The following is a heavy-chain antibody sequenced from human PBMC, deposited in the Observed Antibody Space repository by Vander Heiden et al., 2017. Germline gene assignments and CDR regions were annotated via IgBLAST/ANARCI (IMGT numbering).Heavy chain of an antibody. CDR2: ISWNSGNI. V-gene: IGHV3-9*01. D-gene: IGHD1-1*01. J-gene: IGHJ4*02. CDR1: GFLFEDYA. Sequence: EVQLVESGGGLVQPGRPLILQCAAPGFLFEDYAMHWVRQGPEKGLEWVAGISWNSGNIDYVDSVKGRFTISRDNAKNSLFLQMNSLRPEDTALYYCAKGLTQLERVFDSWGQGVLVTVSS. CDR3: AKGLTQLERVFDS.